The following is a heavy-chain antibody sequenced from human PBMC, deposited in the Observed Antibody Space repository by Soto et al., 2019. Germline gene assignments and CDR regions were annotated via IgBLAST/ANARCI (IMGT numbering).Heavy chain of an antibody. CDR1: DGSISSYY. CDR2: SFYTGST. J-gene: IGHJ4*02. CDR3: AKSRDGYNLNAIDD. V-gene: IGHV4-59*01. Sequence: QVQRQVSGPGLVKPSATLSLTCTVSDGSISSYYWSWIRQPPGKGLDWLGYSFYTGSTNHNPSLKSRVTISLDMSTNQFSLRLSSVTAADTATYYCAKSRDGYNLNAIDDWGQGFLVTVSS. D-gene: IGHD5-12*01.